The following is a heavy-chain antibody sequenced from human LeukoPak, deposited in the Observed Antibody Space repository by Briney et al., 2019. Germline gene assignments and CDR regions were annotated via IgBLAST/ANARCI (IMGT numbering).Heavy chain of an antibody. Sequence: GGSLRLSCAASRFTFSTYWVHWVSHAPGKGLVWVSRINPDGSRRDYADSVKGRFTISRDNAKNTLYLQMNSLRAEDTAVYFCARDLRGTRDYWGQGTLVTVSS. D-gene: IGHD2-15*01. CDR3: ARDLRGTRDY. CDR2: INPDGSRR. V-gene: IGHV3-74*01. CDR1: RFTFSTYW. J-gene: IGHJ4*02.